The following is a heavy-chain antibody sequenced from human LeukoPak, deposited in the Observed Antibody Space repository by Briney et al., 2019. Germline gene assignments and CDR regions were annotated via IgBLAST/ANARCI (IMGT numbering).Heavy chain of an antibody. CDR2: IDFSGNTK. CDR1: GFTFSSYR. J-gene: IGHJ4*02. D-gene: IGHD2-15*01. Sequence: PGGSLRLSCAASGFTFSSYRMNWVRQAPGKGLEWISYIDFSGNTKYYADSVKGRFTISRDNAKNTLYLQMNSLRTEDTAVYYCACYGIAPPHWGQGTLVTVSS. V-gene: IGHV3-48*04. CDR3: ACYGIAPPH.